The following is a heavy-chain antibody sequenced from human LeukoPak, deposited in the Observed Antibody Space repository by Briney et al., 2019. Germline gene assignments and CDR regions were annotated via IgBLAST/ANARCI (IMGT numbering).Heavy chain of an antibody. CDR3: ARPGAREQLAPFDY. V-gene: IGHV4-4*07. J-gene: IGHJ4*02. CDR2: IYISGNT. CDR1: GGSVRSYY. D-gene: IGHD6-6*01. Sequence: SETLSLTCSVSGGSVRSYYWSWIRQSAGGGLEYIGRIYISGNTNYNPSLKSRVTMSIDTTKNQFSLKLSSVTAADTAVYYCARPGAREQLAPFDYWGQGTLVTVSS.